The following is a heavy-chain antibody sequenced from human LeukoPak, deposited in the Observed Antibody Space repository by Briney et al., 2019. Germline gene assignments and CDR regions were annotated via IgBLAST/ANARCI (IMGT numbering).Heavy chain of an antibody. Sequence: PGGPLRLSCAASGFTVSANYMSWVRQAPGKGLEWVSVIYSGGSTYYADSVKGRFTISRDNSKNTLYLQMNSLRAEDTAVYYCVIGVVTTLDYWGQGTLVTVSS. CDR1: GFTVSANY. D-gene: IGHD2-21*02. CDR2: IYSGGST. CDR3: VIGVVTTLDY. J-gene: IGHJ4*02. V-gene: IGHV3-66*01.